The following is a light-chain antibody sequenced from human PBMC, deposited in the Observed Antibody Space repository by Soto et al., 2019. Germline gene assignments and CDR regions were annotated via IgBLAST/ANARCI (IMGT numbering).Light chain of an antibody. CDR2: GAS. CDR3: QRYGSSLFT. J-gene: IGKJ3*01. CDR1: QSVSSSY. V-gene: IGKV3-20*01. Sequence: EIVLTQSPGTLSLSPGERATLSCRASQSVSSSYLAWYQQKPGQAPRLLIYGASSRATGVPDRFSGSESGTDFTLTISRLEPEDFAVYYCQRYGSSLFTFGPGTKVDIK.